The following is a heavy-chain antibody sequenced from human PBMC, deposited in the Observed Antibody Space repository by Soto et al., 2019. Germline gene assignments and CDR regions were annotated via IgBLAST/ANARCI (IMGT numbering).Heavy chain of an antibody. CDR1: GDTLTANY. CDR2: INPKSGGT. V-gene: IGHV1-2*02. D-gene: IGHD1-26*01. Sequence: ASVKVSCKASGDTLTANYIHWVRQAPGHGLEWMGWINPKSGGTKYPQKFQGRVTMTRDTSLSTVYITLTRLTSDDTAVYYCARDLAKGGGSAGFDYWGQGTLVTVSS. CDR3: ARDLAKGGGSAGFDY. J-gene: IGHJ4*02.